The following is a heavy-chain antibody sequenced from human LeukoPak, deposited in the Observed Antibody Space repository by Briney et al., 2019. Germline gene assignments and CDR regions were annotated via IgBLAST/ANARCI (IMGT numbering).Heavy chain of an antibody. D-gene: IGHD4-11*01. CDR2: IKQDGSEK. V-gene: IGHV3-7*03. Sequence: GGSLRLSCAASGFTFSTYWMSWVRQAPGKGLEWVANIKQDGSEKYYVDSVKGRFTISRDNAKNSLYLQMNTLRPDDTAVYYCARVTTVTTPVTHTLFDYWGQGTLVTVSS. CDR3: ARVTTVTTPVTHTLFDY. CDR1: GFTFSTYW. J-gene: IGHJ4*02.